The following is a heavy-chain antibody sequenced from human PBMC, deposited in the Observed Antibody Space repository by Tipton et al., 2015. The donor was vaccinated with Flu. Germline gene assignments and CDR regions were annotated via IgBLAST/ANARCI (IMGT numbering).Heavy chain of an antibody. CDR3: ARPHRQFSDNAFDS. Sequence: TLSLTCTVSGGSISSGSYYWTWIRQPAGKGLEWIGRVYPSGGSNYNPSLKSRVTISVDTPKNQFSLTLTSVTAADTAVYYCARPHRQFSDNAFDSWGQGTMVTVSS. CDR1: GGSISSGSYY. CDR2: VYPSGGS. V-gene: IGHV4-61*02. D-gene: IGHD5-24*01. J-gene: IGHJ3*02.